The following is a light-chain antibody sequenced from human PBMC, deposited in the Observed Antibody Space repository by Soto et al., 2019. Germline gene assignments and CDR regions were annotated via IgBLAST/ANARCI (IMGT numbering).Light chain of an antibody. CDR2: GAS. CDR3: QQYGSSPRT. Sequence: EIVLTQSPGTLSLSPGERATLSCRASQSVSSSYLAWYQQKPGQAPRLLIYGASSRATGIQDRFSGSGSGTDFTLIISRLEPEDFAVYYCQQYGSSPRTFGQGTKVEIK. CDR1: QSVSSSY. J-gene: IGKJ1*01. V-gene: IGKV3-20*01.